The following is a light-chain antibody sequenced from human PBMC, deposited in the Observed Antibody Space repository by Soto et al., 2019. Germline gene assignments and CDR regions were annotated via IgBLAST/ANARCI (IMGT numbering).Light chain of an antibody. CDR1: QSVSGSY. CDR3: QQYGSSPLIT. Sequence: NVLTQSPGTLSLSPGEGATLYCRASQSVSGSYLAWYQQKPGQAPRLLIYGASTRATGIPDRFSGSGSGTDFTLTISRPEPEDFAVYYCQQYGSSPLITFGQGTRLEIK. J-gene: IGKJ5*01. CDR2: GAS. V-gene: IGKV3-20*01.